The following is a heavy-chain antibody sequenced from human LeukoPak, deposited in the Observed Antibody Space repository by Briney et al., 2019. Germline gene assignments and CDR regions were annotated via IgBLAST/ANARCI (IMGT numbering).Heavy chain of an antibody. D-gene: IGHD3-10*01. V-gene: IGHV4-61*02. CDR1: GGSISGGSDY. CDR3: ARGFKGSGSYYEDY. Sequence: SQTLSLTCTVSGGSISGGSDYWSWIRQPAGKGLEWIGRIHTSGRTNYNPSLKSRVTISVDTSKNQFSLKLSSVTAADTAVYYCARGFKGSGSYYEDYWGQGTLVTVSS. J-gene: IGHJ4*02. CDR2: IHTSGRT.